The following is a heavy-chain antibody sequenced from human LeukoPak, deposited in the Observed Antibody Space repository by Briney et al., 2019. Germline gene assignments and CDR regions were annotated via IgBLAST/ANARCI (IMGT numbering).Heavy chain of an antibody. D-gene: IGHD3-22*01. V-gene: IGHV7-4-1*02. Sequence: ASVNVSFKASGYTFTSYAMNWVRQAPGQGLEWMGWINTNTGNPTYAQGFTGRFVFSLDTSVSTAYLQISSLKAEDTAVYYCAREAGGHYYYDSSGYHYWGQGTLVTVSS. J-gene: IGHJ4*02. CDR3: AREAGGHYYYDSSGYHY. CDR1: GYTFTSYA. CDR2: INTNTGNP.